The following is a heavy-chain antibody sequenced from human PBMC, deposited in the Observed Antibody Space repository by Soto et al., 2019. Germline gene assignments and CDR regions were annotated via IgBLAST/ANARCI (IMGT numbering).Heavy chain of an antibody. CDR3: ARTHTSGRYFDY. CDR2: IWYDGSNK. CDR1: GFTCSSYG. J-gene: IGHJ4*02. Sequence: QVQLVESGGGVGQPGRSLRLSCAASGFTCSSYGMHWVRQAPGTGLEWVAVIWYDGSNKYYADSVKGRFTISRDNSKNTLYLQLNSLRAEDTAVYYCARTHTSGRYFDYWGQGTLVTVSS. D-gene: IGHD6-19*01. V-gene: IGHV3-33*01.